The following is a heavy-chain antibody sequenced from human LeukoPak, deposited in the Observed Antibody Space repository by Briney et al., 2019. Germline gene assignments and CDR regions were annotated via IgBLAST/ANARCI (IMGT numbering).Heavy chain of an antibody. CDR3: ARGRSGLAAAGTYDY. J-gene: IGHJ4*02. V-gene: IGHV1-8*01. CDR2: KNPKSGRT. CDR1: GYTFTSSD. Sequence: ASVKFSCKASGYTFTSSDINMMRQATGQGLEWMGWKNPKSGRTGYAKKFQARVSMTMNTSISTAYMEVSSLRFEDTAVYYCARGRSGLAAAGTYDYWGQGTLITVSS. D-gene: IGHD6-13*01.